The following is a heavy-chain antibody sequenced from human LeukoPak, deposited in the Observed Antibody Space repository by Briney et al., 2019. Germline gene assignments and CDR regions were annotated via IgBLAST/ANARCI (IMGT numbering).Heavy chain of an antibody. CDR2: IYHSGST. J-gene: IGHJ6*02. CDR1: GGSISSSNW. Sequence: SGTLSLTCAVSGGSISSSNWWSWVRQPPGKGLEWIGEIYHSGSTNYNPFLKSRVTISVDKSKNQFSLKLSSVTAADTAVYYCASYTVNYDILTGPIGMDVWGQGTTVTVSS. CDR3: ASYTVNYDILTGPIGMDV. D-gene: IGHD3-9*01. V-gene: IGHV4-4*02.